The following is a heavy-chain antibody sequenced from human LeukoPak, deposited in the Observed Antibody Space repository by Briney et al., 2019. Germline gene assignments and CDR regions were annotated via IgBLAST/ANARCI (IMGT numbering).Heavy chain of an antibody. CDR3: ARGGTSGWRTPNDDY. CDR1: GYTFTNYA. D-gene: IGHD6-19*01. J-gene: IGHJ4*02. CDR2: SSPYNGNT. Sequence: ASVKVSCKASGYTFTNYAMNWVRQAPGQGLEWMGWSSPYNGNTNYAQKLRGRVTMTTDTSTSTAYMELRSLRSDDTAVYYCARGGTSGWRTPNDDYWGQGTLVTVSS. V-gene: IGHV1-18*01.